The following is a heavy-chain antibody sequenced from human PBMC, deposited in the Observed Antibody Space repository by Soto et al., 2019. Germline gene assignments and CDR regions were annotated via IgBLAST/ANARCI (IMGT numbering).Heavy chain of an antibody. J-gene: IGHJ4*02. CDR2: SDHSGST. CDR1: GGSFSAYY. Sequence: SETLSLTCAVYGGSFSAYYWSWIRQPPGKGLEWIGESDHSGSTNYSPSLKSRVTISVDTSKNQFSLKLSSVTAADTAVYYCARVGGYCSSTSCASWGQGTLVTVSS. CDR3: ARVGGYCSSTSCAS. D-gene: IGHD2-2*03. V-gene: IGHV4-34*01.